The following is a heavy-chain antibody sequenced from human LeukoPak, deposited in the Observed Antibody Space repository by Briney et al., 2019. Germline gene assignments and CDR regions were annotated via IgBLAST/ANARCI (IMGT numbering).Heavy chain of an antibody. CDR1: GFTFSSYN. V-gene: IGHV3-48*04. Sequence: GGSLRLSCAVSGFTFSSYNMHWVRQAPGKGLEWISYISSTSSTIYYADSVKGRLTISRDNAKNLLYLQMNSLRAEDTAVYYCVLAVDYWGQGTLVTVSS. D-gene: IGHD1-26*01. J-gene: IGHJ4*02. CDR2: ISSTSSTI. CDR3: VLAVDY.